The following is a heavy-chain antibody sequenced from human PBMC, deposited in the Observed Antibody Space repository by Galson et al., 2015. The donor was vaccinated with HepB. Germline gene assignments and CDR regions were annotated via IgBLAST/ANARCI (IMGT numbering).Heavy chain of an antibody. Sequence: LRLSCAASGITFGSYGMHWVRRAPGKGLEWVADIWYDGSNKYYADSVRGRFTISRDNSKNTLYLQMNSLRVEDTAVYYCARGLGIWYFDLWGRGTLVTVSS. J-gene: IGHJ2*01. D-gene: IGHD1-26*01. CDR3: ARGLGIWYFDL. CDR1: GITFGSYG. CDR2: IWYDGSNK. V-gene: IGHV3-33*01.